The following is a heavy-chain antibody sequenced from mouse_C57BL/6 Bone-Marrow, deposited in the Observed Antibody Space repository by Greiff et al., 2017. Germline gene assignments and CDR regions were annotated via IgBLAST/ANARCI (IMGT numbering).Heavy chain of an antibody. CDR2: IEPANGNT. CDR1: GFYIKNTY. Sequence: EVQLVESVAELVRPGASVKLSCTASGFYIKNTYMRWVKQRPEQGLEWIGRIEPANGNTKYAPKFQGKATITADTSSNTAYLQLSSLASEDTAIYYRARGGDLDYWGQGTTLTVSS. CDR3: ARGGDLDY. D-gene: IGHD2-13*01. J-gene: IGHJ2*01. V-gene: IGHV14-3*01.